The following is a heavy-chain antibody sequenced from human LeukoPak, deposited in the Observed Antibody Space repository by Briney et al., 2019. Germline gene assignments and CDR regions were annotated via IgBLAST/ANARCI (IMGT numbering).Heavy chain of an antibody. CDR3: ARRNGNYFDY. Sequence: GESLKISCKGSGYYLTSYWIGWVRQMPGKGLDWMGIIFPGDSDARYSPSFQGQVTISVDRSISTAYLRWSSLKASDTAMYYCARRNGNYFDYWGQGTPVTVSS. CDR2: IFPGDSDA. CDR1: GYYLTSYW. V-gene: IGHV5-51*01. J-gene: IGHJ4*02. D-gene: IGHD1-1*01.